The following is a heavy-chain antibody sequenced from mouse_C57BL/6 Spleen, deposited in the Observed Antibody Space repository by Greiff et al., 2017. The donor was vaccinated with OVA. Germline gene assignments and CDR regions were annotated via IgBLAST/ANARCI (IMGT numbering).Heavy chain of an antibody. CDR3: ARYSGENYFDY. Sequence: QVQLQQPGAELVRPGSSVTLSCKASGYTFTSYWLHWVKQRPIQGLEWIGNIDPSDSETHYNQKFKDKATLTVDKSYSTSNMHLSSLTSEASAVYSCARYSGENYFDYWGQGTTLTVSS. V-gene: IGHV1-52*01. CDR2: IDPSDSET. CDR1: GYTFTSYW. D-gene: IGHD3-2*02. J-gene: IGHJ2*01.